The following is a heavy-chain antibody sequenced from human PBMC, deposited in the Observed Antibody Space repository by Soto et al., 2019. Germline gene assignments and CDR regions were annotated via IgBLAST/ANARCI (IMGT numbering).Heavy chain of an antibody. Sequence: QLQLQESGPGLVKPSETLSLTCTVSGGSISSSSYYWGWIRKPPGKGLEGIGSIYYSGSTYYNPSLKSRVSISVDTSKNQFSLKLSSVTAADTAVYYCARPSKYSSSVRYYYYGMDVWGQGTTVTVSS. CDR3: ARPSKYSSSVRYYYYGMDV. V-gene: IGHV4-39*01. J-gene: IGHJ6*02. CDR1: GGSISSSSYY. D-gene: IGHD6-6*01. CDR2: IYYSGST.